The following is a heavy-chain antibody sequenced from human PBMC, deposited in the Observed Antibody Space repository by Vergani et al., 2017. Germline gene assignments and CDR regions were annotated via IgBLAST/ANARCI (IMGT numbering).Heavy chain of an antibody. CDR3: ARLYGRDSSGSKYFDY. Sequence: EVQLVQSGAEVKKPGESLKISCKGSGYSFTNYWIGWVRQMPGKGLEWMGIIYPGDSDTRYSPSFPGQVTISADKSISTAYLQWSSLKASDSAMYYCARLYGRDSSGSKYFDYWGQGTLVTVSS. CDR1: GYSFTNYW. V-gene: IGHV5-51*01. D-gene: IGHD3-22*01. CDR2: IYPGDSDT. J-gene: IGHJ4*02.